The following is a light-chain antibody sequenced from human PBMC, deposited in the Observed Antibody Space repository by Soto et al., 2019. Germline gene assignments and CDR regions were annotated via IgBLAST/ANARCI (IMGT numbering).Light chain of an antibody. Sequence: EIMMTQSPATLSVSPGERATLSCRASQSVNNNLAWYQQKPGQAPRLLIYYASTRATGIPARFSGSGSGTEFTLTISSLQSEDFALYYCQQYNNWPPITFGQGTRLEIK. J-gene: IGKJ5*01. CDR2: YAS. CDR3: QQYNNWPPIT. V-gene: IGKV3-15*01. CDR1: QSVNNN.